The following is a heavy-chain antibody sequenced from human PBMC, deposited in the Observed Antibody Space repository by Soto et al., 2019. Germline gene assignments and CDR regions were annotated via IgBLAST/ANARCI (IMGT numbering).Heavy chain of an antibody. J-gene: IGHJ6*02. Sequence: QVQLQQWGAGLLKPSETLSLTCAVYGGSFSGYYWSWIRQPPGKGLEWIGEINHSGSTNYNPSLKSRVTISVDTSKNHFALKLSSVTAGDTAVYYCTRAQTRYCSSTSCHRRYYGRDVWGQGTTVTVSS. CDR2: INHSGST. CDR3: TRAQTRYCSSTSCHRRYYGRDV. V-gene: IGHV4-34*01. CDR1: GGSFSGYY. D-gene: IGHD2-2*01.